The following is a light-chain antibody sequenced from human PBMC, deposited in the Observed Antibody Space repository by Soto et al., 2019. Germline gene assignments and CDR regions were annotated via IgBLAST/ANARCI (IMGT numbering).Light chain of an antibody. J-gene: IGKJ4*01. CDR2: QAP. V-gene: IGKV1-5*03. Sequence: DIQMAQSPSTLPANIGDRVSITCRASQTINTWLAWYQQKPGKAPNLLIYQAPTLETGVPSRFSGSGSGTEFTLTISGLQPDDFASYYCQQYDNYPLTFGGGTKVDIK. CDR1: QTINTW. CDR3: QQYDNYPLT.